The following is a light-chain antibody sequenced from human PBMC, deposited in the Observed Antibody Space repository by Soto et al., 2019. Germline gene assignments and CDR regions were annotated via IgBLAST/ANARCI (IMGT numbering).Light chain of an antibody. CDR2: GVS. CDR3: SSYTNIRTLL. CDR1: SSDVGGYNY. J-gene: IGLJ3*02. Sequence: QAVLTQPASVSGSPGQSITISCIGTSSDVGGYNYVSWHQQHPGRAPKLIIYGVSNRPSGVSNRFSGSKSGNTASLTISGLQAEDEADYYCSSYTNIRTLLFGGGTKLTVL. V-gene: IGLV2-14*01.